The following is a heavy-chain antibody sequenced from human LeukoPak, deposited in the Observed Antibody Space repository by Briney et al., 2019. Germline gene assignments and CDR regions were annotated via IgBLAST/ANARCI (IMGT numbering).Heavy chain of an antibody. D-gene: IGHD3-10*01. CDR1: GGTFSSYA. CDR3: ARDQYYYGSGRWFDP. Sequence: ASVKVSCKASGGTFSSYAISWVRQAPGQGLEWMGRIIPILGIANYAQKFQGRVTITADKSTSTAYMELSSLRSEDTAVYYCARDQYYYGSGRWFDPWGQGTLVTVSS. J-gene: IGHJ5*02. V-gene: IGHV1-69*04. CDR2: IIPILGIA.